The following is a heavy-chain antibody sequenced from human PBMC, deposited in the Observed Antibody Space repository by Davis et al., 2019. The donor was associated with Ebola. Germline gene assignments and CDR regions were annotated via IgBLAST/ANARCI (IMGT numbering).Heavy chain of an antibody. CDR3: AKDIKVGHRFCANGVCYSPGGMDV. CDR1: GFTFDDYA. V-gene: IGHV3-9*01. Sequence: SLKISCAASGFTFDDYAMHWVRQAPGKGLEWVTGISWNSDSIGYADSVKGRFTISRDNAKNSLQLQMNSLRAEDTALYYCAKDIKVGHRFCANGVCYSPGGMDVWGQGTTVTVSS. CDR2: ISWNSDSI. D-gene: IGHD2-8*01. J-gene: IGHJ6*02.